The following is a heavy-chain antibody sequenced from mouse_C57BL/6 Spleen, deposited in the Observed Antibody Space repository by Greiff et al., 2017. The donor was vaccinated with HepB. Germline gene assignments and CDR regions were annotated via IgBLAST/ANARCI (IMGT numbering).Heavy chain of an antibody. CDR2: IDPSDSYT. V-gene: IGHV1-69*01. CDR1: GYTFTSYW. CDR3: ARMDYGSRSWFAY. J-gene: IGHJ3*01. Sequence: QVQLQQSGAELVMPGASVKLSCKASGYTFTSYWMHWVKQRPGQGLEWIGEIDPSDSYTNYNQKFKGKSTLTVDKSSSTAYMQLSSLTSEDSAVYYCARMDYGSRSWFAYWGQGTLVTVSA. D-gene: IGHD1-1*01.